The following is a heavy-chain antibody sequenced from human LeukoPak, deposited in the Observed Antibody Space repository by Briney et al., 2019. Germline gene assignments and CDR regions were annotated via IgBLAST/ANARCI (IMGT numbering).Heavy chain of an antibody. V-gene: IGHV1-18*01. CDR3: ARVPGSTSWPNYYYYYMDV. J-gene: IGHJ6*03. CDR2: ISAYNGNT. Sequence: VASVKVSCKASGYTFTSYGISWVRQAPGQGLEWMGWISAYNGNTNYAQKLQGRVTMTTDTSTSTAYMELRSLRSDDTAVYYCARVPGSTSWPNYYYYYMDVWGKGTTVTVSS. D-gene: IGHD2-2*01. CDR1: GYTFTSYG.